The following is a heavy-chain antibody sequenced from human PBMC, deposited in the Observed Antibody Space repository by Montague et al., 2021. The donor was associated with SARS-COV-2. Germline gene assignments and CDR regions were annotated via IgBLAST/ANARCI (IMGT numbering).Heavy chain of an antibody. V-gene: IGHV4-34*01. CDR2: INQSGRT. J-gene: IGHJ4*02. D-gene: IGHD2-21*01. CDR1: GGSFSGYY. CDR3: ARRGSSVCGVTVSAELDY. Sequence: SETLSLTCAVYGGSFSGYYWSWIRQPPEKGLEWIGEINQSGRTNNNPSLKSRVIISVDTSKNQFSLNLSSVADADTAVYYCARRGSSVCGVTVSAELDYWGQGILVIVSS.